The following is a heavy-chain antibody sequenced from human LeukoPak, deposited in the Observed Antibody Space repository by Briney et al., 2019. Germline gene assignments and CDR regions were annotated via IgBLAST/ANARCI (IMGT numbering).Heavy chain of an antibody. Sequence: GGSLRLSCAASGFTFSSYAMHWVRQAPGKGLEWVAVISYDGSNKYYADSVKGRFTISRDNSKNTLYLQMNSLRAEDTAVYCCARGTTVTVCDYWGQGTLVTVSS. V-gene: IGHV3-30*04. CDR2: ISYDGSNK. D-gene: IGHD4-17*01. CDR3: ARGTTVTVCDY. CDR1: GFTFSSYA. J-gene: IGHJ4*02.